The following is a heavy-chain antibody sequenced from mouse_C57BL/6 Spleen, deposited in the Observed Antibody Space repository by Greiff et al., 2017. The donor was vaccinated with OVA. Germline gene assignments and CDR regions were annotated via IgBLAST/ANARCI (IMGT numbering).Heavy chain of an antibody. Sequence: VKLVESGAELVKPGASVKISCKASGYAFSSYWMNWVKQRPGKGLEWIGQIYPGDGDTNYNGKFKGKATLTADKSSSTAYMQLSSLTSEDSAVYFCARDYYGSIFDYWGQGTTLTVSS. V-gene: IGHV1-80*01. D-gene: IGHD1-1*01. CDR1: GYAFSSYW. CDR3: ARDYYGSIFDY. J-gene: IGHJ2*01. CDR2: IYPGDGDT.